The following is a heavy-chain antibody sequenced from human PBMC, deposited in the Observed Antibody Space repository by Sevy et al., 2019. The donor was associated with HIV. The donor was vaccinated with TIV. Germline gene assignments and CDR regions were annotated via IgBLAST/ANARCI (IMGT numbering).Heavy chain of an antibody. CDR3: AHALSWLQGVDY. CDR2: IYWDDDK. Sequence: SGPTLVNPTQTLTLTCTFSGFSLSTSGVGVGWIRQPPGKALEWLALIYWDDDKRYSPSLKSRLTITKVTSKNQVVLTMTNMDPVDTATYYCAHALSWLQGVDYWGQGTLVTVSS. V-gene: IGHV2-5*02. CDR1: GFSLSTSGVG. D-gene: IGHD5-12*01. J-gene: IGHJ4*02.